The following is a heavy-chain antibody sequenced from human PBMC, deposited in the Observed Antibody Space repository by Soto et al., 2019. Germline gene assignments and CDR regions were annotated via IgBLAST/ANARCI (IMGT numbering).Heavy chain of an antibody. CDR3: ASGDYDFWSCPGGGMDV. D-gene: IGHD3-3*01. CDR1: GGTFSSYA. V-gene: IGHV1-69*12. J-gene: IGHJ6*02. Sequence: QVQLVQSGAEVKKPGSSVKVSCKASGGTFSSYAISWVRQAPGQGLEWMGGIIPIFGTANYAQKFQGRVTITADESTGTAYMELSSLRSEDTAVYYCASGDYDFWSCPGGGMDVWGQGTTVTVSS. CDR2: IIPIFGTA.